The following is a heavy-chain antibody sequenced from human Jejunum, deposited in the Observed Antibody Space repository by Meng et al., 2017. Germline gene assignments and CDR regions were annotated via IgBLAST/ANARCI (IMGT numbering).Heavy chain of an antibody. Sequence: QVKLQQWGAGLLKHSETLSHTCAVYGGSNSDYFWTWIRQPPGKGLEWIGEINDSGSTNYNPSLKSRVTISVDTSKSQFYLRVSSVTAADTAVYYCARGNEYSNYGADFWGQGTLVTVSS. CDR3: ARGNEYSNYGADF. CDR2: INDSGST. CDR1: GGSNSDYF. D-gene: IGHD4-11*01. J-gene: IGHJ4*02. V-gene: IGHV4-34*01.